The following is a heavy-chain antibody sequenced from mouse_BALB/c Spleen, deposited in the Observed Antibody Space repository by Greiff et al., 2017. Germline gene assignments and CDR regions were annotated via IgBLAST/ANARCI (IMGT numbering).Heavy chain of an antibody. CDR1: GDSITSGY. CDR2: ISYSGST. V-gene: IGHV3-8*02. J-gene: IGHJ3*01. CDR3: ARENFAWFAY. Sequence: EVKLMESGPSLVKPSQTLSLTCSVTGDSITSGYWNWIRKFPGNKLEYMGYISYSGSTYYNPSLKSRISITRDTSKNQYYLQLNSVTTEDTATYYCARENFAWFAYRGQGTLVTVSA.